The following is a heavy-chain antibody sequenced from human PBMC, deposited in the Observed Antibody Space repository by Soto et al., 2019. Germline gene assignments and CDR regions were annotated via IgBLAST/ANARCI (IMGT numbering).Heavy chain of an antibody. CDR3: ARERGSV. CDR2: ISYDGSNK. J-gene: IGHJ4*02. CDR1: GFTFSSYA. V-gene: IGHV3-30-3*01. Sequence: QVQLVESGGGVVQPGRSLRLSCAASGFTFSSYAMHWVRQAPGKGLEWVAVISYDGSNKYYADSVKGRFTNSRDNSKTTLYLQMNSLRPEDTAMFYCARERGSVWGQGTLVTVSS. D-gene: IGHD2-15*01.